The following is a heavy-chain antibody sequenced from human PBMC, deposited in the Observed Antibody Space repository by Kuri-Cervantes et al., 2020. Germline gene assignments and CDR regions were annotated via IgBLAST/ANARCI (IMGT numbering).Heavy chain of an antibody. CDR2: IYHSGST. V-gene: IGHV4-59*01. CDR1: GGSINVYY. CDR3: ASLGDVAAAGTVFDY. D-gene: IGHD6-13*01. Sequence: GSLRLSCTVSGGSINVYYWNWLRLPPGKRLEWIGYIYHSGSTNYNPSLKSRVTISVDTSKNQFSLKLSSVTAADTAVYYCASLGDVAAAGTVFDYWGQGTLVTVSS. J-gene: IGHJ4*02.